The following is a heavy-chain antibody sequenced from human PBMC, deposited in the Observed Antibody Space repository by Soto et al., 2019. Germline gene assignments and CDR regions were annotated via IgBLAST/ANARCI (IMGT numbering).Heavy chain of an antibody. CDR3: ARVAFSYFGMDV. Sequence: SETLSLTCSVPGGAISSYYWSWVRQPAGKGLEWIGRVFSSGSTNYNASLKSRVTMSIDTSKNEVSLTLRSVTAADTGVYYCARVAFSYFGMDVWGPGTTVTASS. D-gene: IGHD3-3*02. J-gene: IGHJ6*02. V-gene: IGHV4-4*07. CDR2: VFSSGST. CDR1: GGAISSYY.